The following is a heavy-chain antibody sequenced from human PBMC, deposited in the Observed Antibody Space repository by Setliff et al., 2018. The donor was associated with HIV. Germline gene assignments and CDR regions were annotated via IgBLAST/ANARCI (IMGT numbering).Heavy chain of an antibody. CDR3: AREHRPSSGYYLYYFDY. CDR1: GGTLSNYG. Sequence: SVKVSCKASGGTLSNYGISWVRQAPGQGLEWMGGIIPILGTVDYPQKFQGRVTITADESTSTAYMELSYLRSEDTAVYYCAREHRPSSGYYLYYFDYWGQGTLVTVSS. D-gene: IGHD3-22*01. V-gene: IGHV1-69*13. CDR2: IIPILGTV. J-gene: IGHJ4*02.